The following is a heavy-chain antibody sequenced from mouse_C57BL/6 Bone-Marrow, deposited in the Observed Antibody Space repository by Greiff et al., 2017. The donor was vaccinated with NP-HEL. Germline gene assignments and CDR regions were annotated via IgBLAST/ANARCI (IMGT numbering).Heavy chain of an antibody. Sequence: EVKLVESGGGLVQPGGSLKLSCAASGFTFSDYGMAWVRQAPRKGPEWVAFISNLAYSIYYADTVTGRFTISRENAKNTLYLEMSSRRSEDTAMYYCARIPIYDGYSYAMDYWGQGTSVTVSS. V-gene: IGHV5-15*01. D-gene: IGHD2-3*01. CDR3: ARIPIYDGYSYAMDY. CDR1: GFTFSDYG. CDR2: ISNLAYSI. J-gene: IGHJ4*01.